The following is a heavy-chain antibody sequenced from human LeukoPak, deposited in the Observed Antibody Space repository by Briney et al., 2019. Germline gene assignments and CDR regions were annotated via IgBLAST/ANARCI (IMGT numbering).Heavy chain of an antibody. D-gene: IGHD2-2*01. J-gene: IGHJ4*02. V-gene: IGHV3-30*18. CDR1: GFTFSSYG. CDR3: AKDRGLVVVPPGGYFDY. CDR2: ISYDGSNK. Sequence: PGRSLRLSCAASGFTFSSYGMHWVRQAPGKGLEWVAVISYDGSNKYYADSVKGRFTISRDNSKNTLYLQMNSLRAEDTAVCYCAKDRGLVVVPPGGYFDYWGQGTLVTVSS.